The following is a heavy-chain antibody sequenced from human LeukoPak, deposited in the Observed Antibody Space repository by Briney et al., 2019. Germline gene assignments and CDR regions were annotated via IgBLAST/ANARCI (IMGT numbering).Heavy chain of an antibody. J-gene: IGHJ6*02. V-gene: IGHV1-18*01. CDR3: ARDPHYYDSSGYYWTYYYYYGMDV. D-gene: IGHD3-22*01. Sequence: ASVKVSCKASGYTFTSYGISWVRQAPGQGLEWMGWISAYNGSTNYAQKLQGRVTMTTDTSTSTAYMELRSLRSDDTAVYYCARDPHYYDSSGYYWTYYYYYGMDVWGQGTTVTVSS. CDR1: GYTFTSYG. CDR2: ISAYNGST.